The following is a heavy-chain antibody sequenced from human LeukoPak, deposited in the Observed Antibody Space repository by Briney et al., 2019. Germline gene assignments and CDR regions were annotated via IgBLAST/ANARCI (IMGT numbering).Heavy chain of an antibody. CDR2: INPSGGST. D-gene: IGHD3-10*01. CDR3: ARVTYYYGSGRQDEFDY. CDR1: RYTFTSYY. V-gene: IGHV1-46*01. J-gene: IGHJ4*02. Sequence: ASVKVSCKASRYTFTSYYMHRVRQAPGQGLEWMGIINPSGGSTSYSQNFQGRLTVTTDTSTSTAYMELTSLTSDDTAVYFCARVTYYYGSGRQDEFDYWGQGTLVTVSS.